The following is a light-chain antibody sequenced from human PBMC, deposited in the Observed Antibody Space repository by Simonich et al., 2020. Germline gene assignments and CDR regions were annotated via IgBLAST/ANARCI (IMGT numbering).Light chain of an antibody. Sequence: QSALTQPASVSGSPGQAITISCTGTSSDVGGYNYVSWYQQPPGKAPKLMIYDVSKRPSGVSNRFSGSKSGNTASLTISGLQAEDEAAYYCSSYTSSSTLVFGGGTKLTVL. CDR1: SSDVGGYNY. CDR3: SSYTSSSTLV. J-gene: IGLJ2*01. CDR2: DVS. V-gene: IGLV2-14*01.